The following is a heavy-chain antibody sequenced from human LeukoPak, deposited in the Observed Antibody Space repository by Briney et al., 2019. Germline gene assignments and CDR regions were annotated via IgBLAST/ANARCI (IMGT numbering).Heavy chain of an antibody. Sequence: SXXASGXXFTXYDXXWVRQXTXQGLEWXXXMXPNSGNTGYAQKFQGRVTMTRNTSISTAYMELSSLRSEDTAVYYCARGPTALYTAMVPLDYWGQGTLVTVSS. CDR2: MXPNSGNT. CDR3: ARGPTALYTAMVPLDY. D-gene: IGHD5-18*01. J-gene: IGHJ4*02. V-gene: IGHV1-8*01. CDR1: GXXFTXYD.